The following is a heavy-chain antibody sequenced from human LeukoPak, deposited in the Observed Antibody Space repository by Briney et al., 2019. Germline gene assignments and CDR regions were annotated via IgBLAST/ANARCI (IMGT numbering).Heavy chain of an antibody. J-gene: IGHJ6*03. CDR3: AKTTGSIYYMDV. Sequence: GGSLRLSCAASEFIFSSYAMSWVRQAPGKGLEWVSAISGSGGSTYYADSVKGRFTISRDNSKNTLYLQMNSLRAEDTAVYYCAKTTGSIYYMDVWGKGTTVTVSS. CDR1: EFIFSSYA. D-gene: IGHD3-9*01. V-gene: IGHV3-23*01. CDR2: ISGSGGST.